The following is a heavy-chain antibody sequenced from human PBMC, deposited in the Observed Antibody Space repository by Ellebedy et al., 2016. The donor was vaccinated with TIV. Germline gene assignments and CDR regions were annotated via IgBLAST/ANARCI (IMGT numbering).Heavy chain of an antibody. D-gene: IGHD3-10*01. CDR2: ISYDGSNK. Sequence: GESLKISCAASGFTLSNYGMHWVRQAPGKGLEWVAVISYDGSNKFYADSVKGRFTISRDNSKNTLYLQMISLRAEDTAVYYCAKGTDYFYYYMDVWGKGTTVTVSS. CDR3: AKGTDYFYYYMDV. V-gene: IGHV3-30*18. J-gene: IGHJ6*03. CDR1: GFTLSNYG.